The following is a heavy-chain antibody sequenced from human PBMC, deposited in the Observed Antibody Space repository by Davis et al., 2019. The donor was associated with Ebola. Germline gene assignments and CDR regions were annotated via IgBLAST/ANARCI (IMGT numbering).Heavy chain of an antibody. J-gene: IGHJ4*02. CDR3: ARLSSGGFDY. V-gene: IGHV4-59*08. CDR2: IYYSGRT. CDR1: GGFISSNY. D-gene: IGHD3-22*01. Sequence: MPSETLSLTCTVSGGFISSNYWSWIRQPPGKGLEWIGYIYYSGRTNYNPSLKSRVTISVDTSKNQVSLKLSSVTAADTAVYYCARLSSGGFDYWGQGTLVTVSS.